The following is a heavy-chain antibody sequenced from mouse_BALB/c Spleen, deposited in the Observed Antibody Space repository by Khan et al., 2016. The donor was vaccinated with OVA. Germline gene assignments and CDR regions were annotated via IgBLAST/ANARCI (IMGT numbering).Heavy chain of an antibody. D-gene: IGHD1-2*01. J-gene: IGHJ3*01. V-gene: IGHV5-15*02. Sequence: EVELVESGGGLVQPGGSRKLSCAASGFTFSDYGMAWVRQAPGKGPEWVAFLSALAYTIYYADTVTGRFTISRENAKNTLYLEMSSMRSEDAAIYYCARGGGTAPFAYWGLGTLVTGSA. CDR1: GFTFSDYG. CDR3: ARGGGTAPFAY. CDR2: LSALAYTI.